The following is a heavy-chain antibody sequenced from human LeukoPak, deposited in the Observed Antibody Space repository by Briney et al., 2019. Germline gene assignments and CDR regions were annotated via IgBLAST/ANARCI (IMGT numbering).Heavy chain of an antibody. CDR1: GFTFSSYA. J-gene: IGHJ4*02. Sequence: TGGSLGLSCAASGFTFSSYAMSWVRQAPGKGLEWVAVISYDGSNKYYADSVKGRFTISRDNSKNTLYLQMNSLRAEDTAVYYCAKEGTGRKWLRLLHFFDYWGQGTLVTVSS. CDR3: AKEGTGRKWLRLLHFFDY. CDR2: ISYDGSNK. V-gene: IGHV3-30*18. D-gene: IGHD5-12*01.